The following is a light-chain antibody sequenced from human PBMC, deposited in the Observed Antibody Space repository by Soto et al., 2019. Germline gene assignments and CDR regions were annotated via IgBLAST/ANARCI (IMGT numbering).Light chain of an antibody. CDR3: QQSYSTPPT. V-gene: IGKV1-39*01. CDR2: AAS. Sequence: DIQMTQSPSSLSASVGDRVTITCRASQSISSYLNWYQQKPGKAPKLLINAASSLQSGVPSRFSDSGSGTDFTLTISSLQPEDFATYYCQQSYSTPPTFGQGTKVDIK. J-gene: IGKJ1*01. CDR1: QSISSY.